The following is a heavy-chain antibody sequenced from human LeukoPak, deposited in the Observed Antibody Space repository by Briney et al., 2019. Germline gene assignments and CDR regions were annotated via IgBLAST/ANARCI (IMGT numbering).Heavy chain of an antibody. CDR2: IKSKTDGGTT. J-gene: IGHJ4*02. Sequence: GSPRLSCAAPGFPFSKARMKWVRQAPGEGLEWVGRIKSKTDGGTTDYAAPVKGRFTISRDDSKNTLYLQMNSLKTEDTAVYYCTTTGDYSSSSGDYWGQGTLVTVSS. D-gene: IGHD6-6*01. V-gene: IGHV3-15*07. CDR1: GFPFSKAR. CDR3: TTTGDYSSSSGDY.